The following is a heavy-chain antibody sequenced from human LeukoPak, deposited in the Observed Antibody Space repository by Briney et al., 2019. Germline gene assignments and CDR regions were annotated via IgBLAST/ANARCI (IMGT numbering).Heavy chain of an antibody. CDR1: EFTFSSYG. Sequence: TGGSLRLSCAASEFTFSSYGMHWVRQAPGKGLEWVAVISYDGSNKYYADSVKGRFTISRDNSKNTLYLQMNSLRAEDTAVYYCAELGITMIGGVWGKGTTVTISS. V-gene: IGHV3-30*18. J-gene: IGHJ6*04. CDR2: ISYDGSNK. CDR3: AELGITMIGGV. D-gene: IGHD3-10*02.